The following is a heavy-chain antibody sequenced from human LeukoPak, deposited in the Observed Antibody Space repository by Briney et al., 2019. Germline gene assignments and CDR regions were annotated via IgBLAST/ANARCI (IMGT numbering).Heavy chain of an antibody. CDR2: IYYSGST. J-gene: IGHJ4*02. V-gene: IGHV4-59*08. CDR1: GGSISGYY. CDR3: ARGYCSSTSCYQYHFDY. D-gene: IGHD2-2*01. Sequence: PSETLSLTCTVSGGSISGYYWSWIRQPPGKGLEWIGYIYYSGSTYYNPSLKSRITISMDTSENQFSLKLSSVTAADTAVYYCARGYCSSTSCYQYHFDYWGQGTLVTVSS.